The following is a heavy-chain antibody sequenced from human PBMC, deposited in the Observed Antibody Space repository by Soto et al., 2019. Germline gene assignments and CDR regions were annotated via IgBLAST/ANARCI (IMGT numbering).Heavy chain of an antibody. Sequence: XGTLALTCTVSVGSVSSGSYYWNWIRQPPGKGLEWIGSIYHSGSTDYNPSLKSRVTISVDTSKNQFSLKLGSVTAADTAVYYCATVSLQLTTMDYWGQGALVTVSS. V-gene: IGHV4-61*01. D-gene: IGHD4-4*01. CDR3: ATVSLQLTTMDY. CDR1: VGSVSSGSYY. CDR2: IYHSGST. J-gene: IGHJ4*02.